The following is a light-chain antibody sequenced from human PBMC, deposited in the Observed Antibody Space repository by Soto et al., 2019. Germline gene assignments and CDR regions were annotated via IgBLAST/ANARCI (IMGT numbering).Light chain of an antibody. CDR1: QSISSW. CDR2: DAS. J-gene: IGKJ1*01. CDR3: QQYNSYRWT. V-gene: IGKV1-5*01. Sequence: DIQMTQSPSTLSASVGDRVTITCRASQSISSWLAWYQQKPGKAPKLLIYDASSLESGVPSRFSGSGSGTAFSLTISSRQPDDFATYYCQQYNSYRWTFGQGTKVEIK.